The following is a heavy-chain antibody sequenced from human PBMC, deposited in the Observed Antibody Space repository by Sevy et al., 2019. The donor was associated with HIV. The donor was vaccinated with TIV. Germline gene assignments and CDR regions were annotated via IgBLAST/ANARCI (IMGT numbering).Heavy chain of an antibody. CDR3: ARVVGSGWTDDAFDI. V-gene: IGHV1-2*06. CDR1: GYTFTGYY. CDR2: INPNRGGT. J-gene: IGHJ3*02. Sequence: ASVKVSCKASGYTFTGYYMHWVRQAPGQGLEWMGRINPNRGGTNYAQKFQGRVTMTRDTSISTAYMELSRLRSDDTAVYYCARVVGSGWTDDAFDIWGQGTMVTVSS. D-gene: IGHD6-19*01.